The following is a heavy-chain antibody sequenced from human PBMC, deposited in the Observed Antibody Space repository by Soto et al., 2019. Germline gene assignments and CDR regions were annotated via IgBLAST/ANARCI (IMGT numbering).Heavy chain of an antibody. V-gene: IGHV1-2*04. J-gene: IGHJ6*02. D-gene: IGHD3-9*01. CDR1: GYTFTGYY. CDR2: INPNSGGT. Sequence: ALVKVSCKASGYTFTGYYMHWVRQAPGQGLEWMGWINPNSGGTNYAQKFQGWVTMTRDTSISTAYMELSRLRSDDTAVYYCARDLVGYYDILTGYRYYYYYGMDVWGQGTTVTVSS. CDR3: ARDLVGYYDILTGYRYYYYYGMDV.